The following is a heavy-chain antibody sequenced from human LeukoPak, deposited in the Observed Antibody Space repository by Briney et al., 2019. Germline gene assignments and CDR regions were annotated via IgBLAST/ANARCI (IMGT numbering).Heavy chain of an antibody. CDR1: GYSFISYG. J-gene: IGHJ5*02. Sequence: ASVKVSCKASGYSFISYGIIWVRQAPGQGLGWMGWISPNNGDTNYAQKLQGRVTMTTDTSTTTAYMELRSLTSDDTAVYYCARQVEAAGQKWFDPWGQGTLVTVSS. D-gene: IGHD6-13*01. CDR2: ISPNNGDT. CDR3: ARQVEAAGQKWFDP. V-gene: IGHV1-18*04.